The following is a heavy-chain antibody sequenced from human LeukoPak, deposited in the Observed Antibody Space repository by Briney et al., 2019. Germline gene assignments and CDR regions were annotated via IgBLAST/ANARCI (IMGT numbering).Heavy chain of an antibody. Sequence: GGSLRLSCAASGFTFSSYAMSWVRQTPGKGLEWVSVISGTGGSTYYADSVKGRFTISRDNSKNTLYLQMNSLRAEDTAVYYCAKYFSDDSSGYRIVPERYFDYWGQGALVTVSS. J-gene: IGHJ4*02. CDR3: AKYFSDDSSGYRIVPERYFDY. V-gene: IGHV3-23*01. D-gene: IGHD3-22*01. CDR1: GFTFSSYA. CDR2: ISGTGGST.